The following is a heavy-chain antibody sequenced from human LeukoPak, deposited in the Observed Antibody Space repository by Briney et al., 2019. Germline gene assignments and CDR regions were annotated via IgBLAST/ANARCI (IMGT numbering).Heavy chain of an antibody. CDR2: TYYRSKWYN. CDR3: AREEATRGSSSYNPFDY. CDR1: GDSVSSNSAA. Sequence: PSQTLSLTCAISGDSVSSNSAAWNWIRQSPSRGLEWLGRTYYRSKWYNDYAVSVKSRITINPDTSKNQFSLQLNSVTPEDTAVYYCAREEATRGSSSYNPFDYWGQGTLVTVSS. D-gene: IGHD6-13*01. J-gene: IGHJ4*02. V-gene: IGHV6-1*01.